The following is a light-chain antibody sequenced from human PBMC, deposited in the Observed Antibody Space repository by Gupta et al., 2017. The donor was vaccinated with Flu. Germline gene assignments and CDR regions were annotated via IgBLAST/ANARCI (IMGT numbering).Light chain of an antibody. CDR1: QSLVHRNGNTY. CDR3: MQGTHLQT. J-gene: IGKJ1*01. V-gene: IGKV2-30*02. CDR2: RVS. Sequence: DVVMTQSPLSLPVTLGQPASISCRSSQSLVHRNGNTYLTWFQQRPGQSPRRLIYRVSKRDSGVPDRFSGSGSGTDFTLKISRVEAEDIGVYYCMQGTHLQTFGQGTKVEIK.